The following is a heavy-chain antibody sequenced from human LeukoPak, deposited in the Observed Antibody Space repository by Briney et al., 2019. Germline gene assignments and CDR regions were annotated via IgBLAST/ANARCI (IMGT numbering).Heavy chain of an antibody. CDR2: INTNTGNP. V-gene: IGHV7-4-1*02. CDR1: GYTFISYS. Sequence: VASVKVSCKASGYTFISYSMNWERQAPGQGLEWMGWINTNTGNPTYAQGFTGRFVFSLDTSVSTAYLQISSLKAEDTAVYYCATSSSLVAATRVWFDPWGQGTLVTVSS. D-gene: IGHD2-15*01. CDR3: ATSSSLVAATRVWFDP. J-gene: IGHJ5*02.